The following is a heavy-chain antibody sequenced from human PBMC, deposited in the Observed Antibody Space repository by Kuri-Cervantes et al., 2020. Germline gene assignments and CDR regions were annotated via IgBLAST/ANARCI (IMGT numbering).Heavy chain of an antibody. CDR3: AKDQNHKYSSGRNDAFDI. CDR2: IGTAGDT. Sequence: GEFLKISCAASGFTFSSYDRHWVRQATGKGLEWVSAIGTAGDTYYPGSVKGRFTISRENAKNSLYLQMNSLRAEDTALYYCAKDQNHKYSSGRNDAFDIWGQGTMVTVSS. J-gene: IGHJ3*02. CDR1: GFTFSSYD. V-gene: IGHV3-13*01. D-gene: IGHD6-19*01.